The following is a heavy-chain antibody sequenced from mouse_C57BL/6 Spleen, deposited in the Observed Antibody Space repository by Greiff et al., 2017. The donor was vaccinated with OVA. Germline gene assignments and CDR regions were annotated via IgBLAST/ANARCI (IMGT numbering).Heavy chain of an antibody. V-gene: IGHV1-64*01. D-gene: IGHD1-1*01. CDR2: IHPNSGST. J-gene: IGHJ3*01. CDR3: ARGLTTVVATPAY. Sequence: QVQLQQPGAELVKPGASVKLSCKASGYTFTSYWMHWVKQRPGQGLEWIGMIHPNSGSTNYNEKFKSKATLTVDKSSSTAYLQLSSLTSEDSAVYYCARGLTTVVATPAYWGQGTLVTVSA. CDR1: GYTFTSYW.